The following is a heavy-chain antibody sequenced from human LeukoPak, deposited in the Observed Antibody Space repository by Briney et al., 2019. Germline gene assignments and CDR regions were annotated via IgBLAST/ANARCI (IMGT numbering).Heavy chain of an antibody. CDR1: GFTFSSYA. CDR3: AKDRRNSGSYPKYFQH. J-gene: IGHJ1*01. CDR2: ISGSGGST. Sequence: HPGGSLRLSCAASGFTFSSYAMSWVRQAPGKGLEWVSAISGSGGSTYYADSVKGRFTISRDNSKNTLYLQMNSLRAEDTAVYYCAKDRRNSGSYPKYFQHWGQGTLVAVSS. V-gene: IGHV3-23*01. D-gene: IGHD1-26*01.